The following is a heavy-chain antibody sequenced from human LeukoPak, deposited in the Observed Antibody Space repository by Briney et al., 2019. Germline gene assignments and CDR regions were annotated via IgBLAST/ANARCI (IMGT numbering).Heavy chain of an antibody. CDR3: AKSYRGSGYYDYFDY. V-gene: IGHV3-23*01. D-gene: IGHD3-3*01. J-gene: IGHJ4*02. CDR2: ISSSGGNT. CDR1: GFTFSNYA. Sequence: PGGSLRLSCATSGFTFSNYAMSWVRQAPGKGLEWVSTISSSGGNTYYADSVKGRFTTSRDNFKNTLYLQMNSLRAEDTAVYYCAKSYRGSGYYDYFDYWGQGTLVTVSS.